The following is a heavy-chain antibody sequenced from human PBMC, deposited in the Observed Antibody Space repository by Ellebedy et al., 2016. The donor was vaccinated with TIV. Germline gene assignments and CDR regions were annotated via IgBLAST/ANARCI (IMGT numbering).Heavy chain of an antibody. Sequence: GESLKISCAASGFTFNTYSMKWVRQAPGKGREWVSYIGSRTSKIYYADSVTGRFTITRDNAKNSMSLQMNSLRDEDTAVYYCARGGGERLRYAFDIWGHGTLVTVSS. D-gene: IGHD1-26*01. CDR3: ARGGGERLRYAFDI. J-gene: IGHJ3*02. V-gene: IGHV3-48*02. CDR1: GFTFNTYS. CDR2: IGSRTSKI.